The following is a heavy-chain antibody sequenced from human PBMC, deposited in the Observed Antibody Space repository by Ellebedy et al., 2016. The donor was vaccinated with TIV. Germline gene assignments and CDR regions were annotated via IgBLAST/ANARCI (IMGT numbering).Heavy chain of an antibody. Sequence: MPGGSLRLSCAVYGGSFSGYYWSWIRQPPGKGLAWIGEINHRGSTNYNPSLKSRVTVSVDTSKNQFSLKLSSVTAADTAVYYCARCPGDKAMVTCQFDYWGQGTLVTVSS. CDR1: GGSFSGYY. D-gene: IGHD5-18*01. J-gene: IGHJ4*02. CDR2: INHRGST. CDR3: ARCPGDKAMVTCQFDY. V-gene: IGHV4-34*01.